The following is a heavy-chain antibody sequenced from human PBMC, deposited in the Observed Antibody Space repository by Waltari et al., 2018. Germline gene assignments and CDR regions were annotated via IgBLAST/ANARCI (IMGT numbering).Heavy chain of an antibody. D-gene: IGHD3-10*01. V-gene: IGHV4-39*07. CDR3: ARETSSEKGFDY. J-gene: IGHJ4*02. CDR2: IYSTGNT. Sequence: QLRLQESGPRLVKASETLSLTCTVSGDSVSSSRFYWGWLRQPPGKGLEWSGGIYSTGNTFQNPSLKSRVSISIDTYKNQFSLRLRSVTAADTAVYYCARETSSEKGFDYWGQGTLVTVSP. CDR1: GDSVSSSRFY.